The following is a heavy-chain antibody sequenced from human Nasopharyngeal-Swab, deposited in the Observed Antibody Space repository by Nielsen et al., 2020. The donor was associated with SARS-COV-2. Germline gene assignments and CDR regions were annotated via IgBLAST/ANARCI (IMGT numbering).Heavy chain of an antibody. CDR2: ISSSGSTI. V-gene: IGHV3-48*03. J-gene: IGHJ6*03. D-gene: IGHD1-26*01. CDR1: GFTFSSYE. CDR3: AKGYSGSYYALYYYYYMDV. Sequence: GESLKISCAASGFTFSSYEMNWVRQAPGKGLEWVSYISSSGSTIYYADSVKGRFTISRDNSKNTLYLQMNSLRAEDTAVYYCAKGYSGSYYALYYYYYMDVWGKGTTVTVSS.